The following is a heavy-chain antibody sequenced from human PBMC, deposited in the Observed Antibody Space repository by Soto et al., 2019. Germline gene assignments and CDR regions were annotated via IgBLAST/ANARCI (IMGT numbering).Heavy chain of an antibody. D-gene: IGHD3-10*01. J-gene: IGHJ6*03. Sequence: GGSLRLSCAASGFTFSSYSMNWVRQAPGKGLEWVSSISSSSSYIYYADSVKGRFTNSRANAKNSLYLQMNSLRAEDTAVYYCARVNNYGSGSYYYYYMDVWGKGTTVTVSS. CDR1: GFTFSSYS. CDR2: ISSSSSYI. V-gene: IGHV3-21*01. CDR3: ARVNNYGSGSYYYYYMDV.